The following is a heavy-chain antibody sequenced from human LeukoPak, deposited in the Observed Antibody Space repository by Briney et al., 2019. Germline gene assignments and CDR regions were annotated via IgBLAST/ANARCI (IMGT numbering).Heavy chain of an antibody. J-gene: IGHJ4*01. CDR3: DFQVGGIFY. Sequence: QPGGSLRLSCAASGFTFSTYSLNWVRQAPGKGLEWVSYISSSSGIIYADSVKGRCTVSRDNAKNSLYLQMNSLRDDDTGVYYCDFQVGGIFYWGHGRLVTVSS. V-gene: IGHV3-48*02. CDR2: ISSSSGII. D-gene: IGHD4-23*01. CDR1: GFTFSTYS.